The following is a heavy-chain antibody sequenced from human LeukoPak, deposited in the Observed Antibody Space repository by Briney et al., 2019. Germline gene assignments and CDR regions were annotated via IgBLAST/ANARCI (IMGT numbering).Heavy chain of an antibody. CDR3: AEEDYDSSGYYFDY. D-gene: IGHD3-22*01. J-gene: IGHJ4*02. V-gene: IGHV3-23*01. CDR2: ISGSGGST. CDR1: GFTFSSYA. Sequence: PGGSLRLSCAAPGFTFSSYAMSWVRQAPGKGLEGVSAISGSGGSTYYADSVKGRFTISKDNSKNTLYLQMNSLRAEDTAVYYCAEEDYDSSGYYFDYWGQGTLVTVSS.